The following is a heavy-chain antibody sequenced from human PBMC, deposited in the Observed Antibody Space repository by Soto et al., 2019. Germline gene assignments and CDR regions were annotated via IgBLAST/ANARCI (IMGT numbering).Heavy chain of an antibody. V-gene: IGHV3-21*01. D-gene: IGHD3-22*01. Sequence: EVQLVESEGGLVKPGGSLRLSCAASGFTFSTYSMNWVRQAPGKGLEWVSSISSSSSYIYYADSVKGRFTISRDNAKNSLYLQMNSLRAEDTAVYYCASPEYYYDTSGWYYWGQGTLVTVSS. CDR2: ISSSSSYI. CDR3: ASPEYYYDTSGWYY. J-gene: IGHJ4*02. CDR1: GFTFSTYS.